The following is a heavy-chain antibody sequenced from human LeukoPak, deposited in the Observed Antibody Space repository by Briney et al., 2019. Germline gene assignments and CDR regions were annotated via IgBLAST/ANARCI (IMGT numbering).Heavy chain of an antibody. V-gene: IGHV1-69*04. Sequence: SVKVSCKASGGTFSSYAISWVRQAPGQGLEWMGRIIPIFGIANYEQKFQGRVTITADKSTSTAYMELSSLRSEDTAVYYCASTPRPGDPVDYGMDVWGQGTTVTVSS. CDR1: GGTFSSYA. J-gene: IGHJ6*02. CDR2: IIPIFGIA. CDR3: ASTPRPGDPVDYGMDV.